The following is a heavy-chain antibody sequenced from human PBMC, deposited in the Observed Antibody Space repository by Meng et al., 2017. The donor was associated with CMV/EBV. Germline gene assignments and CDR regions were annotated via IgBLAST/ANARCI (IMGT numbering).Heavy chain of an antibody. Sequence: QLPLVQDGAEVKKPGASVKVSCKASGYTFTGYYMHWVRQAPGQGLEWMGWINPNSGGTNYAQKFQGRVTMTRDTSISTAYMELSRLRSDDTAVYYCARGPLGEYSNYDAPWGQGTLVTVSS. D-gene: IGHD4-11*01. V-gene: IGHV1-2*02. CDR1: GYTFTGYY. CDR2: INPNSGGT. CDR3: ARGPLGEYSNYDAP. J-gene: IGHJ5*02.